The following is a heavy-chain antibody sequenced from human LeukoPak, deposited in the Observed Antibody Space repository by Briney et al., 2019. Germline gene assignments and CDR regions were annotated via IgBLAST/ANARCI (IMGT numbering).Heavy chain of an antibody. V-gene: IGHV1-46*01. D-gene: IGHD6-13*01. Sequence: ASVKVSCKASVYTFTSYYMHWVRQAPGQGLEWMGIINPSGGSTSYAQKFQGRVTMTRDTSTSTVYMELSSLRSEDTAVYYCARGLEQQLVIGGTTRYYFDYWGQGTLVTVSS. CDR2: INPSGGST. J-gene: IGHJ4*02. CDR1: VYTFTSYY. CDR3: ARGLEQQLVIGGTTRYYFDY.